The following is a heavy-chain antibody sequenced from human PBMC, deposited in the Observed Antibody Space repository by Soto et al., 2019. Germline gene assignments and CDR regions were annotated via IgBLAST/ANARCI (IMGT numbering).Heavy chain of an antibody. CDR1: GFTFSDYY. Sequence: QVQLVESGGGLVKPGGSLRLSCAASGFTFSDYYMSWIRRAPGRGLEWISYISNSGSTIYYADAVKGRFTISRDNAQNSLYLQMNSLRAEDTAMYYCARGPYRPRGSFAIWGQGTMVTVSS. V-gene: IGHV3-11*01. CDR2: ISNSGSTI. J-gene: IGHJ3*02. D-gene: IGHD3-10*01. CDR3: ARGPYRPRGSFAI.